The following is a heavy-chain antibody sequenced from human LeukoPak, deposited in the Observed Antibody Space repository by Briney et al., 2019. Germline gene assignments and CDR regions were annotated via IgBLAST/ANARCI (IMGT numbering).Heavy chain of an antibody. CDR2: IYNDGSNK. CDR3: ARDQSSYYDSSGYDY. D-gene: IGHD3-22*01. J-gene: IGHJ4*02. V-gene: IGHV3-30-3*01. Sequence: PGGSLRLSCAASGFTFSSYAMHWVRQAPGKGLEWVAVIYNDGSNKYYADSVKGRFTISRDNSKNTLYLQMNSLRAEDTAVYYCARDQSSYYDSSGYDYWGQGTLVTVSS. CDR1: GFTFSSYA.